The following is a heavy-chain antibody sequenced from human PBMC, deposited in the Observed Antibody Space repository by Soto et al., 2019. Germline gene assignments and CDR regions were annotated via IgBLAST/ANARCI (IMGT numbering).Heavy chain of an antibody. J-gene: IGHJ6*02. CDR3: AKGGYYYYYGMDV. Sequence: SLRLSCAASGFTFSSYAMSWVRQAPGKGLEWVSAISGSGGSTYYADSVKGRFTISRDNSKNTLYLQMNSLRAEDTAVYYCAKGGYYYYYGMDVWGQGTTVTVYS. CDR1: GFTFSSYA. CDR2: ISGSGGST. V-gene: IGHV3-23*01.